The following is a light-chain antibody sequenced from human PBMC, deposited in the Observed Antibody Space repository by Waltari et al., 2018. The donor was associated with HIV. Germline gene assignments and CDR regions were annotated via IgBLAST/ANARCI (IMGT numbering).Light chain of an antibody. J-gene: IGLJ3*02. Sequence: SYELTQPPSVSVSLGQMARITCSGEALPKKYVYWYQQKPGQFPVLVIYKDSERPSGIPERFSGSSSGTIVTLTISGVQAEDEADYYCLSADSSATWVFGGGTKLTVV. CDR2: KDS. CDR1: ALPKKY. CDR3: LSADSSATWV. V-gene: IGLV3-16*01.